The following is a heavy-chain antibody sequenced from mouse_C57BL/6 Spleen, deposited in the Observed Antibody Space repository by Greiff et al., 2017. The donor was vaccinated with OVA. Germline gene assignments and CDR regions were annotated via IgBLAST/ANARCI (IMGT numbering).Heavy chain of an antibody. D-gene: IGHD2-4*01. Sequence: EVMLVESGGGLVKPGGSLKLSCAASGFTFSDYGMHWVRQAPEKGLEWVAYISGGSSTIYYADTVKGRFTISRDNAKNTLFLQMTSLRSEDTAMYYCARPRENYYDYDGFAYWGQGTLVTVSA. J-gene: IGHJ3*01. CDR2: ISGGSSTI. CDR1: GFTFSDYG. CDR3: ARPRENYYDYDGFAY. V-gene: IGHV5-17*01.